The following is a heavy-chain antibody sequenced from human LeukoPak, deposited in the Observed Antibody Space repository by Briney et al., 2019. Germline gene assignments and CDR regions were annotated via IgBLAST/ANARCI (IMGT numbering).Heavy chain of an antibody. D-gene: IGHD6-13*01. Sequence: GGSLRLSCAASGFTFSTYNMNWVRQAPGKGLEWVSFISSGSRIIYYADSVKGRFTVSRDNAKNSLYLQMNSLRAEDTAVYYCARSYSPFDYWGQGTLVTVSS. V-gene: IGHV3-48*04. CDR1: GFTFSTYN. CDR2: ISSGSRII. J-gene: IGHJ4*02. CDR3: ARSYSPFDY.